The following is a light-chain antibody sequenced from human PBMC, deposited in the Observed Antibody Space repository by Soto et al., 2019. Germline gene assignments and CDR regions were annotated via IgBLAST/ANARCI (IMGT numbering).Light chain of an antibody. CDR2: LGS. CDR3: MQARQAPPA. V-gene: IGKV2-28*01. Sequence: DIVMPQSPVSLPVTPGESAFISCRSSQSLLRSDGYSSLDWYRQKSGQSPQLLIHLGSIRASGVPDWFSGSGSGTDFTRTISRVEAEDVGVYFCMQARQAPPAFGGGNKVELK. CDR1: QSLLRSDGYSS. J-gene: IGKJ4*01.